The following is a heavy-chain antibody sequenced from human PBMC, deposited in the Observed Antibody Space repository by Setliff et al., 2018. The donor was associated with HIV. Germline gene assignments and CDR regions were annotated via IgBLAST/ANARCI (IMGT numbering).Heavy chain of an antibody. CDR1: GFTFSTYG. Sequence: GGSLRLSCEASGFTFSTYGMNWVRHAPGKGLEWVAQISSSGFPIYYADSVRGRFTASRDNGKNSLFLQMNSLRAEDTAVYYCARGQSLYDETGTFDSWGQGTLVTVSS. CDR2: ISSSGFPI. J-gene: IGHJ5*01. CDR3: ARGQSLYDETGTFDS. D-gene: IGHD1-7*01. V-gene: IGHV3-48*01.